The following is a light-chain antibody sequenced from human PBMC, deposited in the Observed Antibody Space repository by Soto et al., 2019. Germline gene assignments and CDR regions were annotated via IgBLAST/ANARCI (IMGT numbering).Light chain of an antibody. V-gene: IGKV1-5*03. CDR3: QQYNSYSWT. CDR2: KAS. J-gene: IGKJ1*01. Sequence: DIQMTQSPSTLSASVGDRVTITCRASQSISNWLAWYQQKPGKAPKLLIYKASSLESGVPSRFSGSGSGTEFTLTISSLQPDDFATCYCQQYNSYSWTFGQGTKVEIK. CDR1: QSISNW.